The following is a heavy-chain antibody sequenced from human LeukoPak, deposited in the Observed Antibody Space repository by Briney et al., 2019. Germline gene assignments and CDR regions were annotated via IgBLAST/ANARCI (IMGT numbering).Heavy chain of an antibody. CDR3: ARSPPHGAFDI. V-gene: IGHV1-69*04. CDR2: IIPILGIA. Sequence: APVKVSCKASGGTFSSYAISWVRQAPGQGLEWMGRIIPILGIANYAQKFQGRVTITADKSTSTAYMELSSLRSEDTAVYYCARSPPHGAFDIWGQGTMVTVSS. J-gene: IGHJ3*02. CDR1: GGTFSSYA.